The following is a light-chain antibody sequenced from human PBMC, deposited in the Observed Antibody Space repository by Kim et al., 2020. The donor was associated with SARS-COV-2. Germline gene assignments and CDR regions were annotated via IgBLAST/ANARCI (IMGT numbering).Light chain of an antibody. CDR1: QSISSW. CDR3: QQYSSYPLT. V-gene: IGKV1-5*03. CDR2: KAS. Sequence: DIQMTQSLSTVSASVGDRVTITCRASQSISSWLAWYQQKPGKAPRLLIYKASSLESGVPPRFSGGGSGTDFTLTISSLQPDDFATYYCQQYSSYPLTFGGGTKVDIK. J-gene: IGKJ4*01.